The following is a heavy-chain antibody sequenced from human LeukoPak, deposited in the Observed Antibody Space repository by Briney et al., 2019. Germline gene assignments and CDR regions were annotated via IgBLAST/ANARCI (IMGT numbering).Heavy chain of an antibody. CDR1: GVSVSSGDYH. J-gene: IGHJ5*02. V-gene: IGHV4-30-4*08. D-gene: IGHD2-15*01. CDR3: ARDQSYCTSSSCSNWFDP. CDR2: IYYSGST. Sequence: PSETLSLTCTVSGVSVSSGDYHWGWIRQSPGKGLEWIGYIYYSGSTYYNPSLKSRVTMSVDTSKNQFSLKLSSVTAADTAVYYCARDQSYCTSSSCSNWFDPWGQGTLVTVSS.